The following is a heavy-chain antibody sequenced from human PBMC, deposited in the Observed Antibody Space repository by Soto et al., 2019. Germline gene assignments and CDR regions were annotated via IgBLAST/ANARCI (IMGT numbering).Heavy chain of an antibody. Sequence: GSLRLSCSASGFTFSSYAMHWVRQAPGKGLEYVSAISSNGGSTYYADSVKGRFTISRDNSKNTLYLQMSSLRAEDTAVYYCVKDRGSSGWYGSYFDYWGQGTLVTVSS. V-gene: IGHV3-64D*09. CDR1: GFTFSSYA. CDR3: VKDRGSSGWYGSYFDY. J-gene: IGHJ4*02. CDR2: ISSNGGST. D-gene: IGHD6-19*01.